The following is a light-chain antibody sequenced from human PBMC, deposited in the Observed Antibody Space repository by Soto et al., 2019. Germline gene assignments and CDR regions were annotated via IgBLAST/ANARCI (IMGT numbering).Light chain of an antibody. CDR2: GAS. V-gene: IGKV3D-15*01. J-gene: IGKJ5*01. CDR3: QQYNNWPLT. Sequence: IVLTQSPATLSVSPGERDTLSYRASQSVSNNLAWHQQRPGQAPRLLIYGASTRATGVPARFSGGGSGTEFTLTITSLQSEDFAVYWCQQYNNWPLTFGPGTRLEIK. CDR1: QSVSNN.